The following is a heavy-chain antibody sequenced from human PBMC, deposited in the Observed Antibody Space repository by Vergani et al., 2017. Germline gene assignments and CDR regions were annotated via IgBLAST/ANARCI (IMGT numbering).Heavy chain of an antibody. J-gene: IGHJ4*02. CDR3: AKVLGNSWSPFDY. CDR2: ISGSGRTT. CDR1: GFTFSSYA. V-gene: IGHV3-23*01. D-gene: IGHD6-13*01. Sequence: EVQLLESGGGLVQPGGSLRLSCAASGFTFSSYAMSWVRRAPGGGLEWVSSISGSGRTTNHADSVKGRFTISRDNSKNTLYMQMNNLRADDTAVYFCAKVLGNSWSPFDYWGQGTLVTVSS.